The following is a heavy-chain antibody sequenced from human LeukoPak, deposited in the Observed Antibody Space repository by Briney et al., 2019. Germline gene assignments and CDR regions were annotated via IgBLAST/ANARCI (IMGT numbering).Heavy chain of an antibody. D-gene: IGHD2-15*01. V-gene: IGHV3-21*01. J-gene: IGHJ4*02. Sequence: GGSLRLSCAASGFTFGSYSMNWVRQAPGKGLEWVSSISSSSSYIYYADSVKGRFTISRDNAKNSLYLQMNSLRAEDTAVYYCARTIEEYCSGGSCYHYYFDYWGQGTLATVSS. CDR3: ARTIEEYCSGGSCYHYYFDY. CDR2: ISSSSSYI. CDR1: GFTFGSYS.